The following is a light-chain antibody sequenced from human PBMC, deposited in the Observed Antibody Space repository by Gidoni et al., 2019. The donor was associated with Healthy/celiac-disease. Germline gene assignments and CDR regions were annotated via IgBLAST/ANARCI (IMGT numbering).Light chain of an antibody. J-gene: IGLJ2*01. Sequence: SYELTQPPSVSVSPGQTASITCSGDKLGDKYACWYQQKPGQSPVLVIYQDSKRPSGIPERFSGSNSGNTATLTISGTQARDEADYYGQAWDSSTPGYVVFGGGTKLTVL. V-gene: IGLV3-1*01. CDR3: QAWDSSTPGYVV. CDR1: KLGDKY. CDR2: QDS.